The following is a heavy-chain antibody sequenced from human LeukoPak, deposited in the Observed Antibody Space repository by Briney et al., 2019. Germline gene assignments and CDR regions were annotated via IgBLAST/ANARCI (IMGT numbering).Heavy chain of an antibody. D-gene: IGHD2-15*01. Sequence: PSETLSLTCTVSGGSISSGGYYWSWIRQHPGKGLEWIGYIYYSGSTYYNPSLKSRVTISVDTSKNQFSLKLSSVTAADTAVYYCARDRYCSGGSCYNDAFDIWGQGTMVTVSS. J-gene: IGHJ3*02. CDR1: GGSISSGGYY. CDR2: IYYSGST. CDR3: ARDRYCSGGSCYNDAFDI. V-gene: IGHV4-31*03.